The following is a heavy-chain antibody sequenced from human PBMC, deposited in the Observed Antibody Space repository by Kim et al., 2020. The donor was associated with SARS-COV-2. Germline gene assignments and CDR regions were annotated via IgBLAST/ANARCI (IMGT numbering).Heavy chain of an antibody. CDR3: ARGFDP. CDR2: IYYSGST. V-gene: IGHV4-59*11. CDR1: GGSINSHY. J-gene: IGHJ5*02. Sequence: SETLSLTCTVSGGSINSHYWSWIRQPPGKGLEWIGYIYYSGSTNYNPSLKSRVTISVDTSKKQLFLKLSSVTAADTAVYYCARGFDPWGQGTLVTVSS.